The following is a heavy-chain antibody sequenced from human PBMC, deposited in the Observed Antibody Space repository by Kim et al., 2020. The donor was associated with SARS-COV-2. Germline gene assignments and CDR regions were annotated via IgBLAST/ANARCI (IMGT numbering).Heavy chain of an antibody. CDR3: AREVYDFTPNWFDP. Sequence: AGSVKGRFTISRDNAKNSLYLQMNSLRDADTAVYYCAREVYDFTPNWFDPWGQGTLVTVSS. D-gene: IGHD3-3*01. J-gene: IGHJ5*02. V-gene: IGHV3-48*02.